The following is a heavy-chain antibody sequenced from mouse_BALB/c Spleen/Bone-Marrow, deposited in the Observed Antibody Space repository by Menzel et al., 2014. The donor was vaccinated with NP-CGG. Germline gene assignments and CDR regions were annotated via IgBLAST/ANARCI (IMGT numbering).Heavy chain of an antibody. CDR2: ISTYSGNT. J-gene: IGHJ2*01. V-gene: IGHV1S137*01. CDR1: GYTFTDYA. D-gene: IGHD1-1*01. CDR3: ASYYGSSCFDY. Sequence: QAQLQQSGPELARPGVSVKISCKGSGYTFTDYAMHWVKQSHAKSLEWIGAISTYSGNTNYNQKLKGKATMTVDKSSSTAYMELARLTSEDSAVYYCASYYGSSCFDYWGQGTTLTVSS.